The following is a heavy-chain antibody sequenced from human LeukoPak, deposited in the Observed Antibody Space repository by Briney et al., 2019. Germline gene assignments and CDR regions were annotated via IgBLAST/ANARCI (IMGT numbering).Heavy chain of an antibody. V-gene: IGHV1-2*02. J-gene: IGHJ4*02. D-gene: IGHD3-22*01. CDR1: GYTFTGYY. CDR3: ARGAHYHDSSEGSDY. CDR2: INPNSGGT. Sequence: GASVKVSCKASGYTFTGYYMHWVRQAPGQGLEWLGWINPNSGGTNYAQKFQGRVTMTRDTSISTVYMELNRLRSDDTAVYYCARGAHYHDSSEGSDYWGQGTLVTVSS.